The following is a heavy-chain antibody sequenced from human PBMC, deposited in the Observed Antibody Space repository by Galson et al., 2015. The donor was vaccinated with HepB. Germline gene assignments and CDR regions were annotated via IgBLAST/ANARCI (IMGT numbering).Heavy chain of an antibody. V-gene: IGHV3-7*01. D-gene: IGHD3-10*01. Sequence: SLRLSCAASGFTFSSYWMSWVRQAPGKGLEWVANIKQDGSEKYYVDSVKGRFTISRDNAKNSLYLQMNSLRAEDTAVYYCARDSGTMVRGVIVYYYYYGMDVWGQGTTVTVSS. CDR1: GFTFSSYW. CDR3: ARDSGTMVRGVIVYYYYYGMDV. CDR2: IKQDGSEK. J-gene: IGHJ6*02.